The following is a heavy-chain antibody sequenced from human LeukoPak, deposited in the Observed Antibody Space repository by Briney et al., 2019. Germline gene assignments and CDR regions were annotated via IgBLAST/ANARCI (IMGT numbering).Heavy chain of an antibody. Sequence: GESLKISCKGSGYIFSSLWIGWVRQMPGKGLEWVGSIYPGDSDTTYSPSFQGHVTISADKSIGTAYLQWSSLKTSDTAMYYCARHVTEDLETPDSFDLWGQGTLVTVSS. CDR2: IYPGDSDT. J-gene: IGHJ4*02. CDR3: ARHVTEDLETPDSFDL. V-gene: IGHV5-51*01. CDR1: GYIFSSLW. D-gene: IGHD5-24*01.